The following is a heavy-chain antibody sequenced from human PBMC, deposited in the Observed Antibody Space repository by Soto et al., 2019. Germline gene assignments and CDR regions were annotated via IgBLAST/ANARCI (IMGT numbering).Heavy chain of an antibody. D-gene: IGHD6-13*01. Sequence: AGGSLRLSWGAAGGTFSGYGIRWVRQAPGKGLVWVSRINSDGSSTSYADSVKGRFTISRDNAKNTLYLQMNSLRAEDTAVYYCARVFGNYIAAYGMDVWGQGTTVTVSS. V-gene: IGHV3-74*01. CDR2: INSDGSST. CDR3: ARVFGNYIAAYGMDV. J-gene: IGHJ6*02. CDR1: GGTFSGYG.